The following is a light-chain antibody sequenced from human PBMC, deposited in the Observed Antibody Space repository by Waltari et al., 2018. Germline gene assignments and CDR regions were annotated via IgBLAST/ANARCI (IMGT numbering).Light chain of an antibody. CDR3: QQYNSSSGT. V-gene: IGKV1-5*01. J-gene: IGKJ1*01. Sequence: DIQMTQSPSTLSASVGDRVTLTCRASQFISSWLAWYQQRPGKAPKLLIYDAYSLKSGVPSRFSGSGFGTEFTLTISSLQPDDFATYYCQQYNSSSGTFGQGTEVEIK. CDR1: QFISSW. CDR2: DAY.